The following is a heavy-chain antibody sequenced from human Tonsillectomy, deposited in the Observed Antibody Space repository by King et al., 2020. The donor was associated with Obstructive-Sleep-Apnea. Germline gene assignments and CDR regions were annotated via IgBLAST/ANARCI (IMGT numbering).Heavy chain of an antibody. CDR2: IFSGGST. Sequence: VQLVESGGGLVQPGGSLRLSCAASGFTVSSNYMSWVRQAPGKGLEWVSVIFSGGSTYYADSVKGRFTISRDNSKNTLYLQMNSLRAEDTAVYYCARLGHLYCSSINCPLPEYYYGMDVWGQGTTVTVSS. V-gene: IGHV3-66*04. CDR1: GFTVSSNY. CDR3: ARLGHLYCSSINCPLPEYYYGMDV. D-gene: IGHD2-2*01. J-gene: IGHJ6*02.